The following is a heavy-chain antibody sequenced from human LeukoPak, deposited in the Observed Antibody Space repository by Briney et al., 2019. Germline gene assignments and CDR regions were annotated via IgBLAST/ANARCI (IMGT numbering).Heavy chain of an antibody. Sequence: GGSLRLSCAASGFTFSSYSMNWVRQAPGKGLEWVSYISGSSSITYYADSVKGRFTISRDNAKNSLYLQMNSLRAEDTAVYYCATRGYSGYDSKSSRAFDIWGQGTMVTVSS. CDR3: ATRGYSGYDSKSSRAFDI. CDR2: ISGSSSIT. V-gene: IGHV3-48*04. CDR1: GFTFSSYS. J-gene: IGHJ3*02. D-gene: IGHD5-12*01.